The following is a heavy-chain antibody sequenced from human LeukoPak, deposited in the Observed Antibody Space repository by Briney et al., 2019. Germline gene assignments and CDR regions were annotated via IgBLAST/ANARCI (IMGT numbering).Heavy chain of an antibody. D-gene: IGHD2-2*03. CDR2: ISGSGGTT. CDR1: GFTFSSYA. J-gene: IGHJ4*02. V-gene: IGHV3-23*01. Sequence: GGSLRLSCAASGFTFSSYAMNWVSQAPGKGLEWVSAISGSGGTTYYADSVKGRFTISRDNSKNTLYLHMNSLRAEDTAVYYCAKVGYWYYFDYWGQGTLVTVSS. CDR3: AKVGYWYYFDY.